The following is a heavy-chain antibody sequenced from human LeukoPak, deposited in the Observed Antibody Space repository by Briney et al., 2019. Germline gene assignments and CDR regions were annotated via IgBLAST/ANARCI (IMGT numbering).Heavy chain of an antibody. CDR1: GYTFTGYY. D-gene: IGHD6-19*01. J-gene: IGHJ6*02. V-gene: IGHV1-2*02. CDR2: INPNSGGT. CDR3: ARTGIAVAGTPSGYYYGMDV. Sequence: ASVKVSCKASGYTFTGYYMHWVRQAPGQGLEWMGWINPNSGGTNYAQKFQGRVTMTRDTSISTAYMELSRLRSDDTAVYYCARTGIAVAGTPSGYYYGMDVWGRGTTVTVSS.